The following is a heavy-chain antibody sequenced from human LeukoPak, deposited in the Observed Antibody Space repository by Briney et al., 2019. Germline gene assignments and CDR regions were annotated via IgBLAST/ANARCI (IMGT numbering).Heavy chain of an antibody. J-gene: IGHJ3*02. D-gene: IGHD3-16*01. CDR3: ARHDRGGLDASDI. Sequence: SETLSLTCTVSGGSITRSTDYWGWIRQPPGKGLEWIGSINYSGITYYNPSLKSRVTKSVDTSKNQFSLNLNSVTAADTAVYYCARHDRGGLDASDIWGQGTMVTVFS. CDR1: GGSITRSTDY. CDR2: INYSGIT. V-gene: IGHV4-39*01.